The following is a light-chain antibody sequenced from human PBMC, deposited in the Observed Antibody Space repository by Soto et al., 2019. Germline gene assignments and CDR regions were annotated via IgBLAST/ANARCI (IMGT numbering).Light chain of an antibody. V-gene: IGKV1-9*01. Sequence: IKLTQSPLSLSASVGERVTLTCMASQDIAIYLAWYQQKPGEAPKLLIYAASTLHGGVPSRFSGSGSGTDFALTITSLQAEDFATYYCQQLRSYPSTFGGGTKVDIK. CDR3: QQLRSYPST. J-gene: IGKJ4*01. CDR2: AAS. CDR1: QDIAIY.